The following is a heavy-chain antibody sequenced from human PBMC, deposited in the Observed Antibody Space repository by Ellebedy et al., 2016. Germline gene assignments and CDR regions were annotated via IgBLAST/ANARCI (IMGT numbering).Heavy chain of an antibody. V-gene: IGHV3-33*01. J-gene: IGHJ3*02. Sequence: GGSLRLSCAASGFTFSGCAMHWVRQAPGKGLDWVSSIWCDEHYAFYADSVKGRFTISRDNSINTLYLQMNSLRAEDTAVYYCVRESGTGPQSKPFDIWGQGTMVTVSS. CDR3: VRESGTGPQSKPFDI. D-gene: IGHD3-10*01. CDR1: GFTFSGCA. CDR2: IWCDEHYA.